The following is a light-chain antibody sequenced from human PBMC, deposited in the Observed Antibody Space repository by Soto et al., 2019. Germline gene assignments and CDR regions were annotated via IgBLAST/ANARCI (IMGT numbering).Light chain of an antibody. J-gene: IGKJ1*01. Sequence: VLTQSPAPLSLSPGERATLSCRASQSVSSNLAWYQQKPGQAPRLLIYGASTRATGIPARFRGSGSGTEFTLTISSLQSEDFAVYYCQQYNNWPQTFGQGTKVDIK. CDR1: QSVSSN. CDR2: GAS. CDR3: QQYNNWPQT. V-gene: IGKV3-15*01.